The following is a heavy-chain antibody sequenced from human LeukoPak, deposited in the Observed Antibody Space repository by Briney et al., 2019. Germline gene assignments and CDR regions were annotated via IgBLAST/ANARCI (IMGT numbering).Heavy chain of an antibody. V-gene: IGHV3-NL1*01. Sequence: GGSLRLSCAASGFTFSSCRMNWVRQAPGKGLEWVSVISGSGSITYYADSVKGRFTISRDNSKNTLYLQMNSLRAEDTAVYYCAREYSRGDYYYMDVWGKGTTVTVSS. CDR3: AREYSRGDYYYMDV. CDR1: GFTFSSCR. J-gene: IGHJ6*03. CDR2: ISGSGSIT. D-gene: IGHD6-13*01.